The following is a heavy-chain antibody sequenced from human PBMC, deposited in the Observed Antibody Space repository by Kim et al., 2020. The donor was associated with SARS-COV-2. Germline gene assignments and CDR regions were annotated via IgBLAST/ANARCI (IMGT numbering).Heavy chain of an antibody. Sequence: SETLSLTCAVYGGSFSGYYWSWIRQPPGKGLEWIGEINHSGSTNYNPSLKSRVTISVDTSKYQFSLKLSSVTAADTAVYYCARGSSIAVAGTAPFDYWGQGTLVTVSS. D-gene: IGHD6-19*01. CDR3: ARGSSIAVAGTAPFDY. CDR2: INHSGST. CDR1: GGSFSGYY. V-gene: IGHV4-34*01. J-gene: IGHJ4*02.